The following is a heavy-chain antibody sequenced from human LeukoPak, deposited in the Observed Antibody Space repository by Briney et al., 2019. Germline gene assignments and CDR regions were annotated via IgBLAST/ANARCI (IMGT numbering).Heavy chain of an antibody. D-gene: IGHD3-22*01. J-gene: IGHJ4*02. CDR2: IYYSGST. Sequence: SETLSLTCTVSGGSISSYYWSWIRQPPGKGLEWIGYIYYSGSTNYNPSLKSRVTISVDTSKNQFSLKLSSVTAADTAVYYCARDSIAIYDSSGSYFDYWGQGTLVTVSS. CDR1: GGSISSYY. CDR3: ARDSIAIYDSSGSYFDY. V-gene: IGHV4-59*01.